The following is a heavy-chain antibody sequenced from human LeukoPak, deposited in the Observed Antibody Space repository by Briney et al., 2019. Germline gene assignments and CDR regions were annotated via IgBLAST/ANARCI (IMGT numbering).Heavy chain of an antibody. D-gene: IGHD1-26*01. V-gene: IGHV3-74*01. CDR2: INADGSTT. CDR1: GFTFSGDW. CDR3: ARDSGSYFYY. J-gene: IGHJ4*02. Sequence: GGSLRLSCAASGFTFSGDWMHWVRQAPGKGLVWVSRINADGSTTFYADSVKGRFTISRDNAKNTPFLQMNSLRAEDTAVYYCARDSGSYFYYWGQGTLVTVSS.